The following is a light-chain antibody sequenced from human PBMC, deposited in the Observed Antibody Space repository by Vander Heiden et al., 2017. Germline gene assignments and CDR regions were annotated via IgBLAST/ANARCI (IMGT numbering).Light chain of an antibody. Sequence: SYELTQPPSVSVSPGQTARITCSGDTLRDKYICWYQQKPGQSPVLVIYQRDKRPSGIPERFSGSISGNTATLIISGTQAMDEADYYCQAWDSGTAPFGGGTKLTVL. CDR3: QAWDSGTAP. V-gene: IGLV3-1*01. CDR1: TLRDKY. CDR2: QRD. J-gene: IGLJ3*02.